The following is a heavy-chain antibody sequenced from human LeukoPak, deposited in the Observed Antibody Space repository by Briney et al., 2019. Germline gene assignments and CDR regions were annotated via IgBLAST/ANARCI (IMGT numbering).Heavy chain of an antibody. CDR3: AKDRYSGTYSPGDY. Sequence: GGSLRLSCAASGFTFSSYGMHWVRQAPGKGLEWVAVISYDGSNKYYADSVKGRFTISRDISKNTLYLQMNSLRTEDTAVYYCAKDRYSGTYSPGDYWGQGTLVTVSS. D-gene: IGHD1-26*01. CDR2: ISYDGSNK. CDR1: GFTFSSYG. J-gene: IGHJ4*02. V-gene: IGHV3-30*18.